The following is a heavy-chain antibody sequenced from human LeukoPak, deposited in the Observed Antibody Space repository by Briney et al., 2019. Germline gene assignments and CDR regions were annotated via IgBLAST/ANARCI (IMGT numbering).Heavy chain of an antibody. D-gene: IGHD2-2*01. CDR3: ARVRYCSSTSCYHGAFDI. J-gene: IGHJ3*02. CDR2: ISSSSSYI. CDR1: GFTFSSYS. Sequence: GGSLRLSCAASGFTFSSYSMNWVRQAPGKGLEWVSSISSSSSYIYYADSVKGRFTISRDNAKNSLYLQMNSLRAEDTALYHCARVRYCSSTSCYHGAFDIWGQGTMVTVSS. V-gene: IGHV3-21*04.